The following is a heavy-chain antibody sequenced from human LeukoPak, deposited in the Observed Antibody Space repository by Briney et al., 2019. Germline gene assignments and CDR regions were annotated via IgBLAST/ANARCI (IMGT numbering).Heavy chain of an antibody. V-gene: IGHV4-59*08. CDR3: ARHKDYGLHYGMDV. D-gene: IGHD4-17*01. CDR1: GGSISSYY. CDR2: IYYSGST. J-gene: IGHJ6*02. Sequence: SETLSLTCTVSGGSISSYYWSWIRQPPGKGLEWIGYIYYSGSTNYNPSLKGRVTISVDTSKNQFSLKLSSVTAADTAVYYCARHKDYGLHYGMDVWGQGTTVTVSS.